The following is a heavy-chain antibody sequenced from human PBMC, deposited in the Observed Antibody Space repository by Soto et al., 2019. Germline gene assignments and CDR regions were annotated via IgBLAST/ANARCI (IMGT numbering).Heavy chain of an antibody. D-gene: IGHD6-6*01. CDR3: ARKGIAARRRDSNYYYYMDV. J-gene: IGHJ6*03. V-gene: IGHV4-34*01. CDR1: GGSFSGYY. CDR2: INHSGST. Sequence: PSETLSLTCAVYGGSFSGYYWSWIRQPPGKGLEWIGEINHSGSTNYNPSLKSRVTISVDTSKNQFSLKLSSVTAADTAVYYCARKGIAARRRDSNYYYYMDVWGKGTTVTVSS.